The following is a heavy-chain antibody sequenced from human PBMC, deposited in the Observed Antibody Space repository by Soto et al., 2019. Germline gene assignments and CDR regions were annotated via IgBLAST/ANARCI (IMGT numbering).Heavy chain of an antibody. CDR1: GGSFSGYY. J-gene: IGHJ3*02. CDR3: AREKADTDRRANAFDI. Sequence: SETLSLTCAVYGGSFSGYYWSWIRQPPGKGLEWIGEINHSGSTNYNPSLKSRVTISVDTSKNQFSLKLSSVTAADTAVYYCAREKADTDRRANAFDIWGQGTMVTVSS. CDR2: INHSGST. D-gene: IGHD4-17*01. V-gene: IGHV4-34*01.